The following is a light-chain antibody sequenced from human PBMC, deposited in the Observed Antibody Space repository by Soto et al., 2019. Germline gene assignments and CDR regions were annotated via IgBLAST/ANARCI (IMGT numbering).Light chain of an antibody. J-gene: IGKJ3*01. CDR3: QQAHSFPLT. Sequence: DIQLTQSPSSVSASVGDRVTITCRASQDISRWLAWYQQKPGKAPKLLIYGASTLQTGIPSRFSGSGSGTDFTLTISRLQPEDFATYYCQQAHSFPLTFGPGTKV. V-gene: IGKV1-12*01. CDR1: QDISRW. CDR2: GAS.